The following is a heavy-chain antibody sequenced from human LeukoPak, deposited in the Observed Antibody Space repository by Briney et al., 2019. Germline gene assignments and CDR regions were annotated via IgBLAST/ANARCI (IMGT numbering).Heavy chain of an antibody. CDR1: GFTFSSYW. Sequence: GGSLRLSCAASGFTFSSYWMSWVRQAPGKGLEWVANIKQDGSEKYYVDSVKGRFTISRDNAKNSLYLQMNSLRAEDTAVYYCARTSYDFWSGQDYWGQGTLVTVSS. D-gene: IGHD3-3*01. CDR2: IKQDGSEK. J-gene: IGHJ4*02. V-gene: IGHV3-7*01. CDR3: ARTSYDFWSGQDY.